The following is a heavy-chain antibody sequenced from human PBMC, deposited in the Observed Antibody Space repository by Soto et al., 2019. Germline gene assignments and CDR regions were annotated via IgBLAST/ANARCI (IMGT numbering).Heavy chain of an antibody. CDR1: GYTFTHYN. CDR3: ARDLAAGDH. D-gene: IGHD6-13*01. J-gene: IGHJ4*02. Sequence: QVQRVQSGAGVKKPGASVKVSCRTSGYTFTHYNIHWVRQAPGQGLEWLGIINPASGSTNYAQDFQGRVTLTMDTSTTTVYMELSGLRAEDTAIFYCARDLAAGDHWGQGTLVTVSS. CDR2: INPASGST. V-gene: IGHV1-46*01.